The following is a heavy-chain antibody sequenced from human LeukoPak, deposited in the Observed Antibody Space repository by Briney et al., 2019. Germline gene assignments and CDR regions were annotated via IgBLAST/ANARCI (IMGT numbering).Heavy chain of an antibody. CDR3: TVKWLFSLVDRSQTGNDY. J-gene: IGHJ4*02. V-gene: IGHV3-15*01. CDR1: GFTFSNAW. Sequence: GGSLRLSCAASGFTFSNAWMSWVRQAPGKGLEWVGRIKSKTDGGTTDYAAPVKGRFTISRDDSKNTLYLQMNSLKTEDTAVYYCTVKWLFSLVDRSQTGNDYWGQGTLVTVSS. CDR2: IKSKTDGGTT. D-gene: IGHD3-22*01.